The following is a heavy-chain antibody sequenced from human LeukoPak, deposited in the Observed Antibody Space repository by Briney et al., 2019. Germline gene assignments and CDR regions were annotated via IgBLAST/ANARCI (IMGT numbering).Heavy chain of an antibody. D-gene: IGHD1-7*01. CDR1: GYTFTSYG. Sequence: ASVKVSCKASGYTFTSYGISWVRQAPGQGLQWMGWISTYSGKTNYPQRNQGRVIMTTDKSTSTVYMELRSLRSDDTAVYYCARDELLGYGMDVWGQGTTVTVSS. CDR3: ARDELLGYGMDV. CDR2: ISTYSGKT. V-gene: IGHV1-18*01. J-gene: IGHJ6*02.